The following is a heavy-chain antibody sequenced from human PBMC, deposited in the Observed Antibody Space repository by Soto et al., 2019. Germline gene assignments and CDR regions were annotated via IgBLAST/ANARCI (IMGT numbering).Heavy chain of an antibody. Sequence: GWSLRLSCAASGFTFSDYYMSWIRQAPGKGLEWVSYISSSGSTIYYADSVKGRFTISRDNAKNSLYLQMNSLRAEDTAVYYCARAAPGYYDFWSGYPWYYYGMDVWGQGTTVTVSS. CDR3: ARAAPGYYDFWSGYPWYYYGMDV. J-gene: IGHJ6*02. D-gene: IGHD3-3*01. CDR1: GFTFSDYY. CDR2: ISSSGSTI. V-gene: IGHV3-11*01.